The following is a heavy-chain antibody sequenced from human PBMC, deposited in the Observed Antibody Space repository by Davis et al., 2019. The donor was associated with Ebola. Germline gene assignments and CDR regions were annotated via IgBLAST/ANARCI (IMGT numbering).Heavy chain of an antibody. CDR3: ARGVATIPGSYYYGMDV. V-gene: IGHV1-69*13. CDR1: GGTFSSYA. D-gene: IGHD5-12*01. CDR2: IIPIFGTA. Sequence: SVKVSCKASGGTFSSYAISWVRQAPGQGLEWMGGIIPIFGTANYAQKFQGRVTITADESTSTAYMELSSLRSEDTAVYYCARGVATIPGSYYYGMDVWGQGTTVTVSS. J-gene: IGHJ6*02.